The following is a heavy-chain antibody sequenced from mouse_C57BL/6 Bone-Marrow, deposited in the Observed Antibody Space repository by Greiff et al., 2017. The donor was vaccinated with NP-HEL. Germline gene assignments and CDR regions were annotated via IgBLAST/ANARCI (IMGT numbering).Heavy chain of an antibody. V-gene: IGHV1-69*01. CDR2: IDPSDSYT. CDR3: ARSLSRTNFDY. Sequence: VKLMESGAELVMPGASVKLSCKASGYTFTSYWMHWVKQRPGQGLEWIGEIDPSDSYTNYNQKFKGKSTLTVDKSSSTAYMQLSSLTSEDSAVYYCARSLSRTNFDYWGQGTTLTVSS. J-gene: IGHJ2*01. CDR1: GYTFTSYW. D-gene: IGHD1-1*01.